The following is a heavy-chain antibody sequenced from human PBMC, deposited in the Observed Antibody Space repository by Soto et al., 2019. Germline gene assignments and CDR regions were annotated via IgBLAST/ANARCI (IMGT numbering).Heavy chain of an antibody. CDR1: GDSISSSVSY. CDR3: AMIVGVSSALGTIDY. Sequence: SETLSLTCTVSGDSISSSVSYWGWIRQAPGKGLEWIGSIYYSGSTYYNPSLKSRVTISVDTSKNQFSLRLTSVTAADTAVYFCAMIVGVSSALGTIDYWGQGTLVTVSS. CDR2: IYYSGST. V-gene: IGHV4-39*01. J-gene: IGHJ4*02. D-gene: IGHD2-2*01.